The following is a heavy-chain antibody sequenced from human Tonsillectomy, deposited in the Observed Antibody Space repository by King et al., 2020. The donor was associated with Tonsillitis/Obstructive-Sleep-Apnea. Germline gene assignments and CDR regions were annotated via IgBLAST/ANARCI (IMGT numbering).Heavy chain of an antibody. V-gene: IGHV3-30*04. CDR3: AREATITLFGVPKSTCFDP. D-gene: IGHD3-3*01. Sequence: VQLVESGGGVVQPGRSLRLSCAASGFTFSRYSIHWVRQAPGKGLEWVALISNDGHNKYYADSLKGRFTISRDNSKNTMYLQMNSLRAEDTAMYYCAREATITLFGVPKSTCFDPWGQGTLVTVSS. J-gene: IGHJ5*02. CDR1: GFTFSRYS. CDR2: ISNDGHNK.